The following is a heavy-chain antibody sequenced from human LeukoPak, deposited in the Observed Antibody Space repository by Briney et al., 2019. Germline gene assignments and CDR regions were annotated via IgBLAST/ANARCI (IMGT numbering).Heavy chain of an antibody. CDR3: AKDREGEHWLAHLDY. Sequence: GRSLRLSCAASGFIFNSYGMHWVRQAPRKGLEWVAVIWYDGSNKYYADSVKGRFTISRDNSKNTLYLQMDSVRAEDTAVYYCAKDREGEHWLAHLDYWGQGTLVTVSS. V-gene: IGHV3-33*06. D-gene: IGHD6-19*01. CDR2: IWYDGSNK. CDR1: GFIFNSYG. J-gene: IGHJ4*02.